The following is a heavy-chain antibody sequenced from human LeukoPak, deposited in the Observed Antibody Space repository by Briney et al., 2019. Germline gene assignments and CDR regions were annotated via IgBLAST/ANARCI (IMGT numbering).Heavy chain of an antibody. CDR3: ASGSSLDAFDI. V-gene: IGHV1-69*02. CDR2: IIPIRGIA. Sequence: SVKVLCKACGGIFSRYSISWVRQAPGQGLAWMGRIIPIRGIANYAPKFQGQVTITADKSTRTAYMELSSLRPEDTAVYYCASGSSLDAFDIWGQGTMVTVSS. CDR1: GGIFSRYS. J-gene: IGHJ3*02. D-gene: IGHD6-13*01.